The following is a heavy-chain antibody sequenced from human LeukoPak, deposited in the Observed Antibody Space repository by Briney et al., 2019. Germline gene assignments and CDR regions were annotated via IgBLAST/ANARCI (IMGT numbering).Heavy chain of an antibody. V-gene: IGHV3-11*04. Sequence: GGSPRLSCAASGFIFSDYYMSWIRQAPGKGLEWVSYISSSGSTKYYADSVRGRFTISRDNAKKSLYLQMNSLRAEDTAVYYCTRDRSRFSSSSENCFDHWGQGILVTVSS. CDR3: TRDRSRFSSSSENCFDH. J-gene: IGHJ4*02. CDR1: GFIFSDYY. D-gene: IGHD6-6*01. CDR2: ISSSGSTK.